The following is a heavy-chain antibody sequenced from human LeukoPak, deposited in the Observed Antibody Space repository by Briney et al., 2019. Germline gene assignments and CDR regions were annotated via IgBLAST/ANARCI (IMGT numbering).Heavy chain of an antibody. Sequence: GGSLRLSCAASAFTFSNYWMSWVRQAPGKGLEWVANVKEDGSEINYVDSVKGRFTISRDNAKNSLYLQMNSLRVDRTAVYYCARDRGYSPFEFWGQGTLVNVPS. V-gene: IGHV3-7*01. CDR1: AFTFSNYW. CDR2: VKEDGSEI. CDR3: ARDRGYSPFEF. J-gene: IGHJ4*02. D-gene: IGHD4-23*01.